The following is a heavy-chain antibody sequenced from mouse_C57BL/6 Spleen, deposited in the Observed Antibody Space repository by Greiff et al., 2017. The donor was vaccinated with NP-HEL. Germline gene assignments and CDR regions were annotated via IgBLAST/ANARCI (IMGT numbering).Heavy chain of an antibody. Sequence: EVKLQESVAELVRPGASVKLSCTASGFNIKNTYMHWVKQRPEQGLEWIGRIDPANGNTKYAPKVQGKATITADTSSNTASLQLSSLTSEDTASYYCARDTTVVATRAMDYWGQGTSVTVSS. D-gene: IGHD1-1*01. CDR3: ARDTTVVATRAMDY. CDR2: IDPANGNT. V-gene: IGHV14-3*01. CDR1: GFNIKNTY. J-gene: IGHJ4*01.